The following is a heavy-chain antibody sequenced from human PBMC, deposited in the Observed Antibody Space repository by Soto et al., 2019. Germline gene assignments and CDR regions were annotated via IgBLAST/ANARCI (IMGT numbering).Heavy chain of an antibody. CDR1: GGSFSGYY. V-gene: IGHV4-34*01. D-gene: IGHD5-12*01. CDR3: ARGKKWRNWFDP. J-gene: IGHJ5*02. Sequence: SETLSLTCAVYGGSFSGYYWSWIRQPPGKGLEWIGEINHSGSTNYNPSLKSRVTISVDTSKNQFSLKLSSVTAADSAVYYCARGKKWRNWFDPWGQGTLVTVSS. CDR2: INHSGST.